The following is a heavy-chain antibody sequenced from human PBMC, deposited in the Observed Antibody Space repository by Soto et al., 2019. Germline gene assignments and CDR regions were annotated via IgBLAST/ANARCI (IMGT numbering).Heavy chain of an antibody. V-gene: IGHV1-2*02. D-gene: IGHD2-2*01. Sequence: ASVKVSCKSSGYTFINCYVHWVRQAPGQGLEWMGWINPHSGDTNYAQKFQGRVTMTRDTSISTVFVDLSRLTSDDTALYFCARDPVGLPRDDNWFDPWGQGTLVTVSS. CDR3: ARDPVGLPRDDNWFDP. J-gene: IGHJ5*02. CDR1: GYTFINCY. CDR2: INPHSGDT.